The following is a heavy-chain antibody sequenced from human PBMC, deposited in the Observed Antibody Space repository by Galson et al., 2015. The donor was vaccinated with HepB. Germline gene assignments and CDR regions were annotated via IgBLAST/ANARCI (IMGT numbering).Heavy chain of an antibody. Sequence: SCKASGYTFTSYDINWVRQATGQGLEWMGWMNPNSGNTGYAQKFQGRVTMTRNTSISTAYMELSSLRSEDTAVYYCARGVRSRAPDYGGKGYYYYYYMDVWGKGTTVTVSS. J-gene: IGHJ6*03. D-gene: IGHD4-23*01. CDR3: ARGVRSRAPDYGGKGYYYYYYMDV. CDR2: MNPNSGNT. CDR1: GYTFTSYD. V-gene: IGHV1-8*01.